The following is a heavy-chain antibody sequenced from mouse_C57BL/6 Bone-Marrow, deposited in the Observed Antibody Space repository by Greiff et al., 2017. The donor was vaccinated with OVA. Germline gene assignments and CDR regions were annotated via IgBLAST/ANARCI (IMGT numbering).Heavy chain of an antibody. J-gene: IGHJ1*03. D-gene: IGHD2-1*01. V-gene: IGHV1-82*01. CDR1: GYAFSSSW. CDR3: ARFARYGSPGYFDV. Sequence: VKLQQSGPELVKPGASVKISCKASGYAFSSSWMNWVKQRPGKGLEWIGRIYPGDGDTNYNGKFKGKATLTADKSSSTAYMQLSSLTSEDSAVYFCARFARYGSPGYFDVWGTGTTVTVSS. CDR2: IYPGDGDT.